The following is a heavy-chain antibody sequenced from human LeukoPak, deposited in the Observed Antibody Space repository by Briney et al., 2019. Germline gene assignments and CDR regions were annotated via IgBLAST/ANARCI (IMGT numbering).Heavy chain of an antibody. CDR3: ASEGLAVAGNFLY. CDR1: GGSISSGAYY. CDR2: IYHSGST. V-gene: IGHV4-30-2*01. D-gene: IGHD6-19*01. J-gene: IGHJ4*02. Sequence: SQTLSLTCTVSGGSISSGAYYWSWIRQPPGKGLEWIGYIYHSGSTYYNPSLKSRVTISVDTSENQFSLNLRSVTAADTAVYYCASEGLAVAGNFLYWGQGALVTVSS.